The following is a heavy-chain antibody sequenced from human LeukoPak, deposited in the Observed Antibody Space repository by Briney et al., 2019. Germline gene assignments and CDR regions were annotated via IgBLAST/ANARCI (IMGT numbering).Heavy chain of an antibody. CDR2: MYYTGTI. J-gene: IGHJ5*02. D-gene: IGHD1-26*01. V-gene: IGHV4-39*07. Sequence: SETLSLTCTVSGDSITSSSYYWGCIRQPPGKGLEWIGTMYYTGTIYYNPSLKSRVTISVDTSKNQFSLSLSSVTAADTAVYYCARHQWDANWFDPWGQGTLVTVSS. CDR1: GDSITSSSYY. CDR3: ARHQWDANWFDP.